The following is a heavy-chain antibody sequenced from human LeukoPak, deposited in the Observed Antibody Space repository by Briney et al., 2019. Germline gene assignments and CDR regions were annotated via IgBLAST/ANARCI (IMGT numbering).Heavy chain of an antibody. J-gene: IGHJ4*02. V-gene: IGHV4-34*01. CDR3: ASGQYYDILTGYGY. Sequence: PSETLSLTCAVYGGSFSGYYWSWIRQPLGKGLEWIGEINHSGSTNYNPSLKSRVTISVDTSKNQFSLKLSSVTAADTAVYYCASGQYYDILTGYGYWGQGTLVTVSS. CDR2: INHSGST. D-gene: IGHD3-9*01. CDR1: GGSFSGYY.